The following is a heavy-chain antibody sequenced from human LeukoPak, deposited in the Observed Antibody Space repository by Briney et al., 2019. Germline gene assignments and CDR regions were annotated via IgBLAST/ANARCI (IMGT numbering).Heavy chain of an antibody. D-gene: IGHD2-2*01. Sequence: ASVKVSCKASGYTFTRYGISWVRQAPGQGLEWMGWISAYNGNTKYAQKLQGRVTMTTDTSTSTAYMELRSLRSDDTAVYYCARDLGDIVVIPTAISLPWGQGTLVTVSS. CDR3: ARDLGDIVVIPTAISLP. V-gene: IGHV1-18*01. J-gene: IGHJ5*02. CDR1: GYTFTRYG. CDR2: ISAYNGNT.